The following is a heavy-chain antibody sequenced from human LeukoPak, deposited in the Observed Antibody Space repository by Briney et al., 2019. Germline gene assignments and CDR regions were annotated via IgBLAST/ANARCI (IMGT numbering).Heavy chain of an antibody. CDR2: LYWHDGK. CDR3: AHMRLLGYCSSTSCSPWDY. CDR1: GFSLSTSGVG. V-gene: IGHV2-5*01. D-gene: IGHD2-2*01. J-gene: IGHJ4*02. Sequence: SGPTLVKPTQTLTLTCTFSGFSLSTSGVGVGWIRQHPGKALEWLALLYWHDGKPYSPSLKSRLTITKDTSKNQVVLTMTNMDPVDTATYYCAHMRLLGYCSSTSCSPWDYWGQGTLVTVSS.